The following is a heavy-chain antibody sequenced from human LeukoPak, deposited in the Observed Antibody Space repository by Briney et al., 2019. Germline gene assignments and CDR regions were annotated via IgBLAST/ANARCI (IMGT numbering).Heavy chain of an antibody. Sequence: SETLSLTCTVSGGSINGYYWSWFRQPAGKGLEWIGRVYTSGTTNYNPSLKSRVTMSIDTSKNQFSLKLTSVTAADTAVYYCARGFGHPWGQGTLVTVSS. CDR2: VYTSGTT. V-gene: IGHV4-4*07. J-gene: IGHJ5*02. D-gene: IGHD3-10*01. CDR1: GGSINGYY. CDR3: ARGFGHP.